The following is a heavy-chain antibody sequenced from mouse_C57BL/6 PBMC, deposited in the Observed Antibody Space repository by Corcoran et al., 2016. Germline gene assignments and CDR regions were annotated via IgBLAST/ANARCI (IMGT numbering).Heavy chain of an antibody. Sequence: QIQLVQSGPELKKSGETVKISCKASGYTFTTYGMSWVKQAPGKGLKWMGWINTYSGVPTYADDFKGRFAFSLETSASTAYLQINNLKNEDTATYFCARIRDGYAMDYWGQGTSVTVSS. CDR3: ARIRDGYAMDY. CDR1: GYTFTTYG. J-gene: IGHJ4*01. D-gene: IGHD3-3*01. CDR2: INTYSGVP. V-gene: IGHV9-3*01.